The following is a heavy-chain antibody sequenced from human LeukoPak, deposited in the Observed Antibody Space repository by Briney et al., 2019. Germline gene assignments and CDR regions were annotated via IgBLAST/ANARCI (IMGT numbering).Heavy chain of an antibody. CDR1: GYTSTGYY. CDR3: ARGPLYYDFWSGPNQSNWFDP. D-gene: IGHD3-3*01. CDR2: INPNSGGT. V-gene: IGHV1-2*02. Sequence: ASVKVSCKASGYTSTGYYMHWVRRAPGQGLEWMGWINPNSGGTNYAQKFQGRVTMTRDTSISTAYMELSRLRSDDTAVYYCARGPLYYDFWSGPNQSNWFDPWGQGTLVTVSS. J-gene: IGHJ5*02.